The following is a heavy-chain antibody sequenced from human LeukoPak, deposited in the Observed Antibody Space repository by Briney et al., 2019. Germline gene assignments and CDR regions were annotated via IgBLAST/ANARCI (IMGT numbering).Heavy chain of an antibody. D-gene: IGHD6-25*01. V-gene: IGHV3-21*01. CDR2: ISSSSSYT. CDR1: GFTFNTYS. Sequence: PGGSLRLSCAASGFTFNTYSMNWVRQAPGKGLEWVSSISSSSSYTYYADSVKSRFTISRDNAKNSLYLQMNSLRAEDTAVYYCAGGPTASGLYYFDYWGQGTLVTVSS. CDR3: AGGPTASGLYYFDY. J-gene: IGHJ4*02.